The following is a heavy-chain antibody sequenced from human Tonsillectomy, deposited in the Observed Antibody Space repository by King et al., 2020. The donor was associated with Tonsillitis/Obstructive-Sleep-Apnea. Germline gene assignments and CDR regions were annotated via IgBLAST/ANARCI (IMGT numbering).Heavy chain of an antibody. CDR1: GGSISSYY. Sequence: VQLQESGPGLVKPSETLSLTCTVSGGSISSYYWSWIRQPPGKGLEWIGYIYYSGSTNYNPSLKSRVTISVDTSKNQFSLKLSSVTAADTAVYYCARQGWDIVVVPAPAYWYFDLWGRGTLVTVSS. D-gene: IGHD2-2*01. J-gene: IGHJ2*01. V-gene: IGHV4-59*08. CDR3: ARQGWDIVVVPAPAYWYFDL. CDR2: IYYSGST.